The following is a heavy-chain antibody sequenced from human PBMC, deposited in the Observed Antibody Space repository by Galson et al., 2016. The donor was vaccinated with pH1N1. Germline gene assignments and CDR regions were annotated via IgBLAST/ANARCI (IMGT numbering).Heavy chain of an antibody. D-gene: IGHD3-22*01. V-gene: IGHV4-31*03. CDR2: VSYSGNP. J-gene: IGHJ5*01. Sequence: TLSLTCSVSGGSISSGDYYWTWIRQHPEKGLEWVGYVSYSGNPFYNPSFKTRITMSMDTSKNQFSLKLRSVTVADTAVYYCAIQIHYYDSSGYYDSWGHGTLVTVSS. CDR3: AIQIHYYDSSGYYDS. CDR1: GGSISSGDYY.